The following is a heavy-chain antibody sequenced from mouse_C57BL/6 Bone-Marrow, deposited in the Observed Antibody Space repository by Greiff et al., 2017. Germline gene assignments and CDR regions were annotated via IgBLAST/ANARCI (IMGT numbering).Heavy chain of an antibody. V-gene: IGHV5-6*02. CDR3: ARHGGLDY. CDR2: ISSGGSYT. J-gene: IGHJ2*01. Sequence: EVMLVESGGDLVKPGGSLKLSCAASGFTFSSYGMSWVRQTPDKRLEWVATISSGGSYTYYPDSVKGRFTISRDNAKNTLYLQMSSLKSEDTAMYYCARHGGLDYWGRGTTLPVSA. CDR1: GFTFSSYG. D-gene: IGHD1-1*02.